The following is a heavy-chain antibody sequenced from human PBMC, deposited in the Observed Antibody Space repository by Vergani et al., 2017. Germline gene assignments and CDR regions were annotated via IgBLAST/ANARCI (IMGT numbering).Heavy chain of an antibody. CDR1: GGSINTGAYY. CDR3: ARELSYYYGSGSEDYNPYYDEGMDV. Sequence: QVQLQESGPRLVRPSQTLSLTCTVSGGSINTGAYYWSWIRQPAGKGLEWIGRVYTSGMTNYNPSLKSRVTILVDRSKSQLSLKLTSVTAGDTAVYFCARELSYYYGSGSEDYNPYYDEGMDVWGPGTTVTVSS. V-gene: IGHV4-61*02. CDR2: VYTSGMT. D-gene: IGHD3-10*01. J-gene: IGHJ6*02.